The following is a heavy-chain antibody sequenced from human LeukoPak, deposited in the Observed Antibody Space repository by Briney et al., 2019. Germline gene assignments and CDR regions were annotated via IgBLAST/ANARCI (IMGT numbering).Heavy chain of an antibody. Sequence: PGGSLRLSWAASGFTVSSNYMSWVRQAPGKGLEWVSVIYSGGSTYYADSVKGRFTISRDNSKNTLYLQMNSLRAEDTAVYYCASGSYGRLGAFDIWGQGTMVTVSS. D-gene: IGHD1-26*01. CDR1: GFTVSSNY. V-gene: IGHV3-53*01. CDR3: ASGSYGRLGAFDI. J-gene: IGHJ3*02. CDR2: IYSGGST.